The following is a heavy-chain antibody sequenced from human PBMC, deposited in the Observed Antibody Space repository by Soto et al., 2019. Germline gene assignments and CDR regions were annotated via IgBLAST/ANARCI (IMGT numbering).Heavy chain of an antibody. V-gene: IGHV3-15*01. Sequence: EVQLVETGGGLIQPGGSLRLSCAASGFTVSSNYMSWVRQAPGKGLEWVGRIKSKTDGGTTDYAAPVKGRFTISRDDSKNTLYLQMNSLKTEDTAVYYCTTEPDSYGYGYFDLWGRGTLVTVSS. CDR2: IKSKTDGGTT. D-gene: IGHD5-18*01. CDR1: GFTVSSNY. CDR3: TTEPDSYGYGYFDL. J-gene: IGHJ2*01.